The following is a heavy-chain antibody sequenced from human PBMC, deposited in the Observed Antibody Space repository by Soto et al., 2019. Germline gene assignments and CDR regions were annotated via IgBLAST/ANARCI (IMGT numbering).Heavy chain of an antibody. Sequence: SQTLSLTCAISVDSVSSSSAAWNWIRQSPSRGLEWLGRTYYRSKWYNDYAVSVKSRISINPDTSKNQFSLQLISVTPDDTAVYHCARDVIIRHGGNSGLAFDVWGHGTMVTVS. CDR2: TYYRSKWYN. D-gene: IGHD2-21*02. CDR1: VDSVSSSSAA. CDR3: ARDVIIRHGGNSGLAFDV. J-gene: IGHJ3*01. V-gene: IGHV6-1*01.